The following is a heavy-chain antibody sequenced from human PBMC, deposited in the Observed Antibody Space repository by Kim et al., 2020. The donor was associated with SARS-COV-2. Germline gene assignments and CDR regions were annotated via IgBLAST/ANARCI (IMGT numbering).Heavy chain of an antibody. D-gene: IGHD5-18*01. CDR1: GFGLSDHY. J-gene: IGHJ4*02. CDR3: ARDKGYTGFDY. CDR2: ISASGGTI. Sequence: GGSLRLSCVVYGFGLSDHYMSWVRQAPGKGLEWIAYISASGGTIRYADSVKGRFTISRDTVKNSLFLQIDSLRVEDTALYYCARDKGYTGFDYWGQGTRVTASS. V-gene: IGHV3-11*01.